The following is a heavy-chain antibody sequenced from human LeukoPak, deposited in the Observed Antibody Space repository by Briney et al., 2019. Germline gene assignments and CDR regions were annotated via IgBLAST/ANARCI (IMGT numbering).Heavy chain of an antibody. J-gene: IGHJ6*02. V-gene: IGHV1-18*01. Sequence: ASVKVSCKASGYTFTSYGISWARQAPGQGLEWMGWISAYNGNTNYAQKLQGRVTMTTDTSTSTVYMELRSLRSDDTAVYYCARGRYDFWSGYFGHWGQGTTVTVSS. CDR1: GYTFTSYG. CDR2: ISAYNGNT. CDR3: ARGRYDFWSGYFGH. D-gene: IGHD3-3*01.